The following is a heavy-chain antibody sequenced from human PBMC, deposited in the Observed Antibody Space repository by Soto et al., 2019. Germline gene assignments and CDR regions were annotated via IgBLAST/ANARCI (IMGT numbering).Heavy chain of an antibody. CDR1: GFSFSSFA. D-gene: IGHD3-3*01. CDR2: VSGRGGDT. V-gene: IGHV3-23*01. J-gene: IGHJ4*02. CDR3: AKDPNYDFWSGFSAVYFDY. Sequence: PGGSLRLSCAASGFSFSSFALSWVRQSPGKGLEWVAAVSGRGGDTYYANSVKGRFTISRDNSQNTLFLQMNSLRAEDSAIYYCAKDPNYDFWSGFSAVYFDYWGQGT.